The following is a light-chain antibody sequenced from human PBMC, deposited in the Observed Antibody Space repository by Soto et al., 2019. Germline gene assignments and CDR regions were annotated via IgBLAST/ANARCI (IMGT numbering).Light chain of an antibody. J-gene: IGLJ2*01. V-gene: IGLV1-44*01. CDR3: AAWDDSLNGVV. Sequence: QPVLTQPPSASGTPGQRVTISCSGSSSSIESNTVNWYQQLPGTAPKLLIYSNNQRPSGVPDRFSGSKSGTSASLAISGLQSEDEADYYCAAWDDSLNGVVFGGGTKLTVL. CDR1: SSSIESNT. CDR2: SNN.